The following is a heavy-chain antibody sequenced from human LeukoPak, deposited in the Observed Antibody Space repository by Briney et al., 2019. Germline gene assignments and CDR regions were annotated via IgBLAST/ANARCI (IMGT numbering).Heavy chain of an antibody. CDR1: GGSISSYY. CDR2: IYTSGST. V-gene: IGHV4-4*07. J-gene: IGHJ4*02. Sequence: PSQTLSLTCTVSGGSISSYYWSWIRKPAGKGLEWIGRIYTSGSTNYNPSLKSRVPMSVDTSKNQFSLKLSSVTAADTAVYYCAGYGGIAARPEVDYWGQGTLVTVSS. CDR3: AGYGGIAARPEVDY. D-gene: IGHD6-6*01.